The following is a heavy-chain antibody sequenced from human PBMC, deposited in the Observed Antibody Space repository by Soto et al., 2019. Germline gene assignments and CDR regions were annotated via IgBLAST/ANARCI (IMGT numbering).Heavy chain of an antibody. Sequence: HPVGSLRLSCVGSEFTFSNYEMNWVRQAPGKGLEWVSYISYTGSTIYYADSVRGRFTISRDNSKNSLYLQMNSLRAEDTAVYYCARGLRNYYDRSGLHYWGQGTLVTVSS. CDR1: EFTFSNYE. V-gene: IGHV3-48*03. D-gene: IGHD3-22*01. CDR3: ARGLRNYYDRSGLHY. J-gene: IGHJ4*02. CDR2: ISYTGSTI.